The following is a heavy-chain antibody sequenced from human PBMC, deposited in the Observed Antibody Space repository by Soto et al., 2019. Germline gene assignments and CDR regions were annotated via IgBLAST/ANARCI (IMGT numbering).Heavy chain of an antibody. V-gene: IGHV1-18*01. J-gene: IGHJ6*02. CDR3: VKDRDSNSWPSRDV. CDR2: MSPKSGSI. D-gene: IGHD3-22*01. CDR1: GYTFTRNG. Sequence: ASVKVSCKTSGYTFTRNGISWVRQAPGQGLEWMGWMSPKSGSIKYAEKFQGRVIMTTDTSTSTAYMELRSLRSDDTAVYYCVKDRDSNSWPSRDVWGPGTTVTVSS.